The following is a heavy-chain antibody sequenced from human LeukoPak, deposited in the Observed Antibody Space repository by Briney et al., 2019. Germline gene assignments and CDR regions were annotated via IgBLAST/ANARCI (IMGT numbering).Heavy chain of an antibody. CDR3: ARADSSGYYLHFDY. CDR1: GFTFSSYE. V-gene: IGHV3-48*03. Sequence: GGSLRLSCAASGFTFSSYEMNWVRQAPGKGLEWVSYISSSGSTIYYADSVKGRFTISRDNAKNSLYLQMNSLRAEDTAVYYCARADSSGYYLHFDYWGQGTLVTVSS. CDR2: ISSSGSTI. J-gene: IGHJ4*02. D-gene: IGHD3-22*01.